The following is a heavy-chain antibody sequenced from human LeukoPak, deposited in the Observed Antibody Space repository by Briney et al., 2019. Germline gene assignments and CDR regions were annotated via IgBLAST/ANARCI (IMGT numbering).Heavy chain of an antibody. D-gene: IGHD2-21*02. Sequence: GGSLRLSCAASGFTFSSYWMHWVRQIPGKGLVWVSRIKSDGSTIYADSVKGRFTISRDNAKNSLYLQMNSLRAEDTAVYYCARDRAYCGGDCYHHYFDYWGQGTLVTVSS. CDR3: ARDRAYCGGDCYHHYFDY. V-gene: IGHV3-74*01. J-gene: IGHJ4*02. CDR2: IKSDGST. CDR1: GFTFSSYW.